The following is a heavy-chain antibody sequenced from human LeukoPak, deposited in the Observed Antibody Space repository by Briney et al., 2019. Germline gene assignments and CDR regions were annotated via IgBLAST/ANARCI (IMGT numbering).Heavy chain of an antibody. CDR2: ISYDGSNK. V-gene: IGHV3-30-3*01. CDR3: ARDREQWLTNYFDY. D-gene: IGHD6-19*01. CDR1: GFTFPSYV. Sequence: GRPLRLPCAAPGFTFPSYVMPWVRHGPGKGLGWGEVISYDGSNKYYADSVKGRFTISRDNSKNTLYLQMNSLRAEDTAVYYCARDREQWLTNYFDYWGQGTLVTVSS. J-gene: IGHJ4*02.